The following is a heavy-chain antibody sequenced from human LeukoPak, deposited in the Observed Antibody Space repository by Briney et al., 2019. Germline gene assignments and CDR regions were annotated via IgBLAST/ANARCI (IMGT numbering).Heavy chain of an antibody. CDR1: GFTFSSYY. Sequence: GGSLRLSCAASGFTFSSYYMNWVRQAPGKGLEWVAVIWYDGSNKYYADSVKGRFTISRDNSKNTLYLQMNSLRAEDTAVYYCASATVTTGGDWGQGTLVTVSS. V-gene: IGHV3-33*08. D-gene: IGHD4-17*01. CDR2: IWYDGSNK. J-gene: IGHJ4*02. CDR3: ASATVTTGGD.